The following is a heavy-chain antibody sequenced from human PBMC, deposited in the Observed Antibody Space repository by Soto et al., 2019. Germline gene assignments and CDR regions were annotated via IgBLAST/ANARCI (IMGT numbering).Heavy chain of an antibody. CDR2: INHSGST. CDR1: GGSFSCYY. Sequence: SETLSLTCAVYGGSFSCYYWSWIRQPPGKGLEWIGEINHSGSTNYNPSLKSRVTISVDTSKNQFSLKLSSVTAADTAVYYCARGLEYCSSTSCYYYGMDVWGQGTTVTVSS. V-gene: IGHV4-34*01. J-gene: IGHJ6*02. D-gene: IGHD2-2*01. CDR3: ARGLEYCSSTSCYYYGMDV.